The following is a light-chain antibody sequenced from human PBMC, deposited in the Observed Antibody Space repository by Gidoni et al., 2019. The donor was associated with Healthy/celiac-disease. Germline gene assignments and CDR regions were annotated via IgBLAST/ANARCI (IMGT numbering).Light chain of an antibody. CDR1: SSDVGGYNY. V-gene: IGLV2-14*01. Sequence: QHALTQPDSVSGSPGQSITISCTGTSSDVGGYNYVSWYPQHPGKAPKLMIYDVSNRPSGVSNRFSGSKSGNTASLTISGLQAEDEADYYCSSYTSSRTLDVVFGGGTKLTVL. CDR3: SSYTSSRTLDVV. J-gene: IGLJ2*01. CDR2: DVS.